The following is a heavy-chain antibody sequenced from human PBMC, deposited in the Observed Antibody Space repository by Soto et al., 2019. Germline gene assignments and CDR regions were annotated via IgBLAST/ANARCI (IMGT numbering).Heavy chain of an antibody. Sequence: GASVKVSCKASGGTFSSYAISWVRQAPGQGLEWMGGIIPIFGTANYAQKFQGRVTMTRDTSTSTVYMELSSLRSEDTAVYYCARDGDSYALMDVWGKGTTVTVSS. D-gene: IGHD5-18*01. CDR3: ARDGDSYALMDV. J-gene: IGHJ6*03. CDR1: GGTFSSYA. V-gene: IGHV1-69*05. CDR2: IIPIFGTA.